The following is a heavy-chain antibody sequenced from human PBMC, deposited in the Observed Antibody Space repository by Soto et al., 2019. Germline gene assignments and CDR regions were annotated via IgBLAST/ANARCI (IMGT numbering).Heavy chain of an antibody. D-gene: IGHD3-9*01. CDR1: GFPFSNAW. V-gene: IGHV3-15*01. J-gene: IGHJ4*02. CDR2: IKSKTDGGTT. CDR3: TTPRVDWLFYPN. Sequence: PGGSLSLSCAASGFPFSNAWMGWVRQAPGKGLEWVGRIKSKTDGGTTDYAAPVKGRFTISRDDSKNTLYLQMNSLKTEDTAVYYCTTPRVDWLFYPNWGQGTLVTVSS.